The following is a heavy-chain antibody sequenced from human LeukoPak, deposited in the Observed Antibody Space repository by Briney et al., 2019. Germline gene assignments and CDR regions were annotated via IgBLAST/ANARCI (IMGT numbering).Heavy chain of an antibody. CDR1: GGSISGHY. D-gene: IGHD3-3*01. V-gene: IGHV4-59*11. CDR2: IYYSGST. CDR3: ARGYDFWGGYGAKGYGMDV. Sequence: SETLSLTCTVSGGSISGHYWSWIRQPPGKGLECIGHIYYSGSTNYSPSLKSRVTISVDTSKNQFSLKLSSVTAADTAVYYCARGYDFWGGYGAKGYGMDVWGQGTTVTVSS. J-gene: IGHJ6*02.